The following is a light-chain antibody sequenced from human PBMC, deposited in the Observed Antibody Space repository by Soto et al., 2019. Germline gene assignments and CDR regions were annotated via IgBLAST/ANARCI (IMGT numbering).Light chain of an antibody. CDR3: QQYHSYWT. CDR1: QSIGRW. Sequence: DIQMTQSPSTLSASVGDRVTITCRASQSIGRWLAWYQQKPGKAPNLLIRDVSTLESGVPSRFSGRGSGTEFTLTITSLQPGDLATYYCQQYHSYWTFGQGTKVEVK. CDR2: DVS. J-gene: IGKJ1*01. V-gene: IGKV1-5*01.